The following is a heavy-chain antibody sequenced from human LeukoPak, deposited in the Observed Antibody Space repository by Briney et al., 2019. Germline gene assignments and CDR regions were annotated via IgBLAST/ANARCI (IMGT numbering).Heavy chain of an antibody. CDR1: GSTFSSYS. D-gene: IGHD2-2*01. J-gene: IGHJ4*02. CDR2: ISSSSSTI. CDR3: ARETDIVVVPAALDY. Sequence: GGSLRLSXAASGSTFSSYSMNWVRQAPGKGLEWVSCISSSSSTIYYADSVKGRFTISRDNAKNSLYLQMNSLRAEDTAVYYCARETDIVVVPAALDYWGQGTLVTVSS. V-gene: IGHV3-48*01.